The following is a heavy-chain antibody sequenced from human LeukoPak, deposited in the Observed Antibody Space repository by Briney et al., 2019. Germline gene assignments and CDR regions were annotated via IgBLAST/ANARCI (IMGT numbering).Heavy chain of an antibody. CDR2: INVGNGNT. CDR1: GYTFTSYA. V-gene: IGHV1-3*01. D-gene: IGHD4-17*01. J-gene: IGHJ4*02. CDR3: ARLTVTPYYFDY. Sequence: ASVKVSCKASGYTFTSYAIHWVRQAPGQSPEWMGWINVGNGNTKYSQKFQGRVTITRDTSASTAYMELSSLRSEDTAVYYCARLTVTPYYFDYWGQGTLVTGSS.